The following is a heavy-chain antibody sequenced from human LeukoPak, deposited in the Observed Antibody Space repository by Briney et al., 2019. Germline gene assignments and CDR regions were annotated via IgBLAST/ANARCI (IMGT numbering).Heavy chain of an antibody. J-gene: IGHJ4*02. Sequence: PGGSLRLSXAASGFTISGFFMTWVRQAPGKGLEWVANIKEDGSEKYYVDSVRGRFTISRDNAKNSLYLQMNNLRAEDTAVYYCARPFGNGWFLRDYWGRGTLVTVSS. CDR3: ARPFGNGWFLRDY. V-gene: IGHV3-7*01. CDR2: IKEDGSEK. CDR1: GFTISGFF. D-gene: IGHD6-19*01.